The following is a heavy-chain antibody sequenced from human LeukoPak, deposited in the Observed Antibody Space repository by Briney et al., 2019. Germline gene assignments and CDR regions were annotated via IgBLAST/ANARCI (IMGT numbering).Heavy chain of an antibody. CDR2: IIPMSGTA. Sequence: GASVKVSCKASGGTFNNFAISWVRQAPGQGLEWVGGIIPMSGTANYAQKFQGRVTITADESTSTAYMGLSSLRSEDTAIYYCASPVKYYDTWSGYPTFDYWGQGTLVTVSS. CDR1: GGTFNNFA. V-gene: IGHV1-69*13. J-gene: IGHJ4*02. D-gene: IGHD3-3*01. CDR3: ASPVKYYDTWSGYPTFDY.